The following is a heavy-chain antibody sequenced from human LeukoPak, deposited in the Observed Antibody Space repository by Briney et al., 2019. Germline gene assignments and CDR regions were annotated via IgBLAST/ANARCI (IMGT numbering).Heavy chain of an antibody. V-gene: IGHV3-23*01. CDR3: AKDYDLWSGYYMVY. J-gene: IGHJ4*02. CDR1: GFTFSSYA. CDR2: ISGSGGST. Sequence: PGGSLRLSCAASGFTFSSYAMSWVRQAPGKGLEWVSAISGSGGSTYYADSVKGRFTISRDDSKNTLYLQMNSLRAEDTAVYYCAKDYDLWSGYYMVYWGQGTLVTVSS. D-gene: IGHD3-3*01.